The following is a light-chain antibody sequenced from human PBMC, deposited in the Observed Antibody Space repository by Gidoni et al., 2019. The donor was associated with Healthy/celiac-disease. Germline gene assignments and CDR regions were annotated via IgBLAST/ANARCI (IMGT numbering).Light chain of an antibody. V-gene: IGKV1-33*01. Sequence: DIQMTQSPSSLSASVADRVTITCQATQDISNYLNWYQQKPGKAPKLLIYYASNLETGVPSRFSGSGVGTDFTFTISSLQPEDIATDYCQQYDNLPYTFGQGTKLEIK. CDR2: YAS. CDR3: QQYDNLPYT. J-gene: IGKJ2*01. CDR1: QDISNY.